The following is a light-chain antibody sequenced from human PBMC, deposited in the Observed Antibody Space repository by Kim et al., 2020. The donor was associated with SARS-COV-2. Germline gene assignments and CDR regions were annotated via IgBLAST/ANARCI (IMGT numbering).Light chain of an antibody. V-gene: IGLV6-57*03. CDR2: DDN. J-gene: IGLJ2*01. Sequence: GKAVTISCTRSRGSIASNYVQWYQQRPGSAPTTVIYDDNQRPSGVPDRFSGSIDSSSNSASLTISGLKTEDEADYYCQSYESNNVVFGGGTQLTVL. CDR3: QSYESNNVV. CDR1: RGSIASNY.